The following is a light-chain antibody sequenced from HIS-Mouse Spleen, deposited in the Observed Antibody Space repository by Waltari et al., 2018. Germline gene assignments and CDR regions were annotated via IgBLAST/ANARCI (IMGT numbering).Light chain of an antibody. CDR3: CSYAGSWV. J-gene: IGLJ3*02. CDR2: EGS. Sequence: QSALTQPASVSGSPGQSNTISCTGTSSDVGSYNLVSWYQQHPGKAPKLMIYEGSKRPSGVSNRVSGSKSGNTASLTISGLQAEDEADYYCCSYAGSWVFGGGTKLTVL. V-gene: IGLV2-23*01. CDR1: SSDVGSYNL.